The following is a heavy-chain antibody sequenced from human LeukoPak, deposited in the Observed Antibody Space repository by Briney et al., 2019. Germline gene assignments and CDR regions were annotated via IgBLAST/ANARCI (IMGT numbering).Heavy chain of an antibody. J-gene: IGHJ1*01. D-gene: IGHD3-16*01. V-gene: IGHV3-23*01. CDR3: AKDDAWGRYKD. Sequence: GGALRLSCAASGFTFSSHGMNWVRLAPGKGLEWVSGISPSGGITYYTDSVRGRFTISRDNSKNTVSLQMNSLRGEDTAVYYCAKDDAWGRYKDWGQGTLVTVSS. CDR2: ISPSGGIT. CDR1: GFTFSSHG.